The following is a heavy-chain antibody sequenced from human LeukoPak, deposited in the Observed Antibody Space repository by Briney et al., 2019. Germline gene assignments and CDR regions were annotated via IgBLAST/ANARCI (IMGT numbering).Heavy chain of an antibody. CDR1: GFTFSSYA. J-gene: IGHJ4*02. V-gene: IGHV3-30*01. D-gene: IGHD6-19*01. CDR3: ARDGHSSGWSLVGY. Sequence: PGRSLRLSCAASGFTFSSYALHWVGQAPGKGREWVAVISYDGSNKYYVDSVKGRFTITRDKSKNTLYLQMNSLRAEDTAVYYCARDGHSSGWSLVGYWGQGTLVTVSS. CDR2: ISYDGSNK.